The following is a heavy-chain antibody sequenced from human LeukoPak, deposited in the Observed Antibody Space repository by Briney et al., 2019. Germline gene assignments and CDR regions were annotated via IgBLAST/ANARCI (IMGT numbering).Heavy chain of an antibody. CDR2: IYYSGST. V-gene: IGHV4-39*01. CDR1: GGSISSSSYY. Sequence: SETLSLTCTVSGGSISSSSYYWGWIRQPPGKGLEWIGSIYYSGSTYYNPSLKSRVTISVDTSKNQFSLKLSSVTAADTAVYYCARNPAYDSSGYYYRVGYYSDYWGQGTLVTVSS. D-gene: IGHD3-22*01. CDR3: ARNPAYDSSGYYYRVGYYSDY. J-gene: IGHJ4*02.